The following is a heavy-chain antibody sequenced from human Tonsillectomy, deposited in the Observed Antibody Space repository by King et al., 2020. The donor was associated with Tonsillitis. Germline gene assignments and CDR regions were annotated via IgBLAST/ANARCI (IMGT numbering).Heavy chain of an antibody. CDR1: GGSISSGGYY. Sequence: VQLQESGPGLVKPSQTLSLTCTVSGGSISSGGYYWSWIRQHPGKGLEWIGYIYYSGSTYYNPSLMSRVTISLDTSKNQFSLKLSSVTAADTAVYYWAGYSGYDAALDYWGQGTLVTVSS. CDR3: AGYSGYDAALDY. V-gene: IGHV4-31*03. CDR2: IYYSGST. J-gene: IGHJ4*02. D-gene: IGHD5-12*01.